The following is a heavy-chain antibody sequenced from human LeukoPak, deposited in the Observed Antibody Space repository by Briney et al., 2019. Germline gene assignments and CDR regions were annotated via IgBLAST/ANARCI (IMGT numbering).Heavy chain of an antibody. CDR2: ISAYNGNT. J-gene: IGHJ4*02. CDR3: AVYSSSSLIAGHFDY. Sequence: ASVKVSCKASGYTFTSYDINWVRQATGQGLEWMGWISAYNGNTNYAQKLQGRVTMTTDTSTSTAYMELRSLRSDDTAVYYCAVYSSSSLIAGHFDYWGQGTLVTVSS. D-gene: IGHD6-13*01. CDR1: GYTFTSYD. V-gene: IGHV1-18*01.